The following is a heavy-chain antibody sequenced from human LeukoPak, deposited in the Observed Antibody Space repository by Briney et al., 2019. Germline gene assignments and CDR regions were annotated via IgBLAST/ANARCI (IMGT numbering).Heavy chain of an antibody. CDR3: ARSLYDSSGYCY. D-gene: IGHD3-22*01. V-gene: IGHV1-69*13. Sequence: SVKVSCKASGGTFSSYAISWVRQAPGQGLEWMGGIIPIFGTANYAQKFQGRVTITADESTSTAYMELSSLRPEDTAVYYCARSLYDSSGYCYWGQGTLVTVSS. J-gene: IGHJ4*02. CDR2: IIPIFGTA. CDR1: GGTFSSYA.